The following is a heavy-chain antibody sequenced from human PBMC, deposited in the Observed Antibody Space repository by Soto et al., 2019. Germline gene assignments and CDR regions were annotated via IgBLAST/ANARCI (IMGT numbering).Heavy chain of an antibody. CDR1: GYTFPGYY. CDR3: ARAPYYYDSSGYYLDY. J-gene: IGHJ4*02. Sequence: ASVKVSCKASGYTFPGYYMHWVRQAPGQGLEWMGWINPNSGGTKNAQKFQGWVTMTRDTSISTAYMELSRLKSDDTAVYYCARAPYYYDSSGYYLDYWGQGTLVTSPQ. CDR2: INPNSGGT. V-gene: IGHV1-2*04. D-gene: IGHD3-22*01.